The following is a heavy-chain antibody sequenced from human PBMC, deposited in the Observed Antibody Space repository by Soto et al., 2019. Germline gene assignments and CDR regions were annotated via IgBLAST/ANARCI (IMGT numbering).Heavy chain of an antibody. CDR2: ISAYNGNT. CDR3: ARGGLYCSSTSCYGQNWFDP. D-gene: IGHD2-2*01. Sequence: ASVKVSCKASGYTFTSYGISWVRQAPGQGLEWMGWISAYNGNTNYAQKLQGRVTMTTDTSTSTAYMELRSLRSDDTAVYYCARGGLYCSSTSCYGQNWFDPCGQGTLVTVSS. CDR1: GYTFTSYG. V-gene: IGHV1-18*01. J-gene: IGHJ5*02.